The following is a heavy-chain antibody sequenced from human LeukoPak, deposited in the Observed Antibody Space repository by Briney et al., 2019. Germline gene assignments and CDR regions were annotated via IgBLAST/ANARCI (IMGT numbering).Heavy chain of an antibody. CDR1: GFTFSSYS. CDR3: ARDDDYYDSSGADAFDI. Sequence: PGGSLRLSCAASGFTFSSYSMNWVRQAPGKGLMWVSRINSDGSSTSYADSVKGRFTISRDNAKNTLYLQMDSLRAEDTAVYYCARDDDYYDSSGADAFDIWGQGTMVTVSS. V-gene: IGHV3-74*01. CDR2: INSDGSST. D-gene: IGHD3-22*01. J-gene: IGHJ3*02.